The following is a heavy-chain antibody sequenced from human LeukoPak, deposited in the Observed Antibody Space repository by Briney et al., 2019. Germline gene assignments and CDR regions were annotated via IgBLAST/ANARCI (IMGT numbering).Heavy chain of an antibody. CDR2: ISAYNGNT. Sequence: GASVKVSCKASGYTLTGYGISWVRQAPGQGLEWMGWISAYNGNTNYAQKLQGRVTMTTDTSTSTAYMELRSLRSDDTAVYYCARFGTKQWLARWYYFDYWGQGTLVTVSS. J-gene: IGHJ4*02. D-gene: IGHD6-19*01. CDR1: GYTLTGYG. V-gene: IGHV1-18*01. CDR3: ARFGTKQWLARWYYFDY.